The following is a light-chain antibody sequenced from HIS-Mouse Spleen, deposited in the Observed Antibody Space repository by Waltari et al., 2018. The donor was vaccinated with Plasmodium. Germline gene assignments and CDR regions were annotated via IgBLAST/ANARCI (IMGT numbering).Light chain of an antibody. V-gene: IGLV3-10*01. CDR2: EDS. CDR3: YSTDSSGNHRV. Sequence: SYELTQPPSVSVSPGQTARITCSGDALPKKYAYWYQQKSGQAPVLVIYEDSKRPSWIPGRFSGSSSGKMATLTISGAQVEDEADYYCYSTDSSGNHRVFGGGTKLTVL. J-gene: IGLJ3*02. CDR1: ALPKKY.